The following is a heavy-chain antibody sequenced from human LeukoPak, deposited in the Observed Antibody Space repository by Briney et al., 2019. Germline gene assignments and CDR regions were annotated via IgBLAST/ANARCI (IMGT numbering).Heavy chain of an antibody. J-gene: IGHJ3*02. CDR2: IYYSGST. CDR1: GGSISSHY. Sequence: SETLSLTCTVSGGSISSHYWSWIRQPPGKGLEWIGYIYYSGSTNYNPSLKSRVTISVDTSKNQFSLKLSSVTAADTAVYYCARENYVGAFDIWGQGTMVTVSS. V-gene: IGHV4-59*11. D-gene: IGHD3-16*01. CDR3: ARENYVGAFDI.